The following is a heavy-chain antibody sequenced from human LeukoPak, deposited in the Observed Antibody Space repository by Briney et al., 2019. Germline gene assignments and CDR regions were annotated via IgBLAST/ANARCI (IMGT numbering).Heavy chain of an antibody. Sequence: AASVKVSCKASGYTFTGYYMHWVRQAPGQGLEWMGWINPNSGGTNYAQKFQGRVTMTRDTSISTAYMELSRLRSDDTAVYYCARGEYCRGGSCYVAGPYWGQGTLVTVSS. CDR2: INPNSGGT. CDR3: ARGEYCRGGSCYVAGPY. CDR1: GYTFTGYY. D-gene: IGHD2-15*01. J-gene: IGHJ4*02. V-gene: IGHV1-2*02.